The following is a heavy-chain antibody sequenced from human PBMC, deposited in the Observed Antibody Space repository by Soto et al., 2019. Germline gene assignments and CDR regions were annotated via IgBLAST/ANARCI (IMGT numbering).Heavy chain of an antibody. V-gene: IGHV1-18*01. CDR1: GYTFTSHG. CDR2: ITPSNGDT. J-gene: IGHJ6*03. Sequence: QVQLVQSGAEVKKPGASVKVSCKASGYTFTSHGISWVRQAPGQGLEWMAWITPSNGDTNHAQKHLGNVTVTTATSKTTAYMELRSLISEDTAVYFCASMAPGSNFYYYYYTDVWRKGTTVTASS. CDR3: ASMAPGSNFYYYYYTDV. D-gene: IGHD3-10*01.